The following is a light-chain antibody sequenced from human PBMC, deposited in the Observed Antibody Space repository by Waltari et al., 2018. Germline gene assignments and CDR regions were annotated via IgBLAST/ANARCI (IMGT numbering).Light chain of an antibody. CDR2: DAS. CDR3: QQVDSFPRT. CDR1: QGISSR. V-gene: IGKV1-12*01. Sequence: IQMTQSPSSVSASVGDSVTLTCRASQGISSRLAWYQQKPGKAPKLLIYDASSLHSGVPSRFSGSGSGTEFTLTISSLQPEDFATYYCQQVDSFPRTFGQGTKVEVK. J-gene: IGKJ1*01.